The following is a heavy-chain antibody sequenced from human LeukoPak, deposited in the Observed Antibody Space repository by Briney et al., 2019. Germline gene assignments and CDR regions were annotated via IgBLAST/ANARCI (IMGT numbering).Heavy chain of an antibody. CDR2: ISSGGSTI. J-gene: IGHJ4*02. CDR3: AKGFGYSYGYGLDY. CDR1: GLTFSDYY. V-gene: IGHV3-11*01. D-gene: IGHD5-18*01. Sequence: GGSLRLSCAVSGLTFSDYYMSWIRQAPGKGLEWVSYISSGGSTISHADSVKGRFTISRDNAENSLYLQMNSLRAEDTAVYYCAKGFGYSYGYGLDYWGQGTLVTVSS.